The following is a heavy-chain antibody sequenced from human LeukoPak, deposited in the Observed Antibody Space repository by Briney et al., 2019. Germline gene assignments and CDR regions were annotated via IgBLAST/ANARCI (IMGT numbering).Heavy chain of an antibody. Sequence: PGGSLRLSCGASGFTFSNFAMNWVRQAPGKGLQWVSAISGSGANTYYADSVKGRFTISRDNSKNTLYLQMNSLRAEDTAVYYCAKHHSGDDYNAIHWGQRTLVTVSS. V-gene: IGHV3-23*01. CDR3: AKHHSGDDYNAIH. CDR1: GFTFSNFA. CDR2: ISGSGANT. D-gene: IGHD5-24*01. J-gene: IGHJ4*02.